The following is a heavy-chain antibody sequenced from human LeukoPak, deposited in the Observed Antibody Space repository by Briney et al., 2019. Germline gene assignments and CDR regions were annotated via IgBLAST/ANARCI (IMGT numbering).Heavy chain of an antibody. CDR3: ARSDYGSGFDP. J-gene: IGHJ5*02. Sequence: ASVKVSCKASGYTFTGYYMHWVRQAPGQGLEWMGWINPNSGGTNYAQKFQGWVTMTRDTSISTAYMELSRLRFDDTAVYYCARSDYGSGFDPWGQGTLVTVSS. CDR1: GYTFTGYY. D-gene: IGHD3-10*01. V-gene: IGHV1-2*04. CDR2: INPNSGGT.